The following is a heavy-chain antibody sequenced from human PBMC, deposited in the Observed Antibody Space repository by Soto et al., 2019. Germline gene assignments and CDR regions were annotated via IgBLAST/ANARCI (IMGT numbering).Heavy chain of an antibody. J-gene: IGHJ5*01. CDR2: IHPGDSDT. V-gene: IGHV5-51*03. CDR1: GYSFTNYW. CDR3: ARHNRYCSPWFAGWFGP. D-gene: IGHD6-13*01. Sequence: EVQLVQSGAEVKKAGESLKISCQGSGYSFTNYWVGWVRQIPGRGLEWMGIIHPGDSDTKYSPFFQGQVTISADKSIRPAYVQWGSLKASDTAMYYCARHNRYCSPWFAGWFGPWGQGTLVTVSS.